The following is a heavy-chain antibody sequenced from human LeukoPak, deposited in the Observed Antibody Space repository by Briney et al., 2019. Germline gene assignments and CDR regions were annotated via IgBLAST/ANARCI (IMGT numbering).Heavy chain of an antibody. Sequence: PGGSLRLSCAASGFTFSSYAMSWVRQAPGKGLEWVSAISGSGGSTYYADSVKGRFTISRDNSKNTLYPQMNSLRAEDTAVYYCAKDLGSSSWYELHDYWGQGTLVTVSS. D-gene: IGHD6-13*01. CDR2: ISGSGGST. J-gene: IGHJ4*02. CDR3: AKDLGSSSWYELHDY. CDR1: GFTFSSYA. V-gene: IGHV3-23*01.